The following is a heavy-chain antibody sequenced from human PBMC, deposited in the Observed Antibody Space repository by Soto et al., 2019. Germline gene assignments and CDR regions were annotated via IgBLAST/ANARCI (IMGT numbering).Heavy chain of an antibody. D-gene: IGHD6-6*01. J-gene: IGHJ5*02. CDR2: IYYSGRT. CDR3: ARGSFSSSSSWFDP. CDR1: GGSISSGGYY. V-gene: IGHV4-31*03. Sequence: SETLSLTCTVSGGSISSGGYYWSWIRQRPGKGLEWIGYIYYSGRTYYNPSLHSRVSIAVDTTENQFSLKLTSVTAADTSVYYCARGSFSSSSSWFDPWGRGTLVTVSS.